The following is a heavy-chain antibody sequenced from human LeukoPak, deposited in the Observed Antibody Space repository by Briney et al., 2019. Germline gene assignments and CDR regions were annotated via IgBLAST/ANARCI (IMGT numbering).Heavy chain of an antibody. CDR1: GGSISSYY. Sequence: SETLSLTCTVSGGSISSYYWSWIRQPPGKGLEWIGYIYYRGSTNYNPSLKSRVTISVGTSKNQFSLKLSSVTAADTAVYYCARGHDVYDSSGYYDYWGQGTLVTVSS. J-gene: IGHJ4*02. V-gene: IGHV4-59*01. CDR3: ARGHDVYDSSGYYDY. CDR2: IYYRGST. D-gene: IGHD3-22*01.